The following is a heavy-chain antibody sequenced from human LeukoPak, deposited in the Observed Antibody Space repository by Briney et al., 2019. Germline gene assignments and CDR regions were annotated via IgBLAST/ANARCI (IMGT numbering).Heavy chain of an antibody. V-gene: IGHV1-2*02. CDR2: INPYSGAI. D-gene: IGHD2-2*01. CDR1: GFTFTDEY. Sequence: SVKVSCKSSGFTFTDEYIHWARQAPGQGLEWMGWINPYSGAINYAQKFQGRVTLTRDTSISTAYMELSRLTSGDTAVYYCARDPKSQLLLDYWGQGTLVTVSS. CDR3: ARDPKSQLLLDY. J-gene: IGHJ4*02.